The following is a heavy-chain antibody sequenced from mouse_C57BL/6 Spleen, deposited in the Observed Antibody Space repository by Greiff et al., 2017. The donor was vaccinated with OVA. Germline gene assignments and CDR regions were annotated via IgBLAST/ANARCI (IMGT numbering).Heavy chain of an antibody. CDR3: ARGTAVEWYFDV. CDR1: GYTFTSYW. CDR2: IDPNSGGT. D-gene: IGHD1-1*01. V-gene: IGHV1-72*01. J-gene: IGHJ1*03. Sequence: QVHVKQPGAELVKPGASVKLSCKASGYTFTSYWMPWVKQRPGRGLEWIGRIDPNSGGTKYNEKFKSKATLTVDKPSNTAYMQLSSLTSEDSAVYYCARGTAVEWYFDVWGTGTTVTVSS.